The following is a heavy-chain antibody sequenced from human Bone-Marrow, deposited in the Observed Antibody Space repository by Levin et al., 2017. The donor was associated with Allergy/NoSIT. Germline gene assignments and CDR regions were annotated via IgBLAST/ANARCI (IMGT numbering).Heavy chain of an antibody. CDR3: AHQAQFSSYDFGRAGSNFDC. Sequence: SGPTLVKPTQTLTLTCTFSGFSLSTSGVGVGWIRQPPGKALEWLAVIYWNDEKRYRPSLKSRLIITGDTSQNQVVLTMTDMDPGDTGTYYCAHQAQFSSYDFGRAGSNFDCWGQGTLVTVSS. V-gene: IGHV2-5*01. J-gene: IGHJ4*02. CDR2: IYWNDEK. D-gene: IGHD3-3*01. CDR1: GFSLSTSGVG.